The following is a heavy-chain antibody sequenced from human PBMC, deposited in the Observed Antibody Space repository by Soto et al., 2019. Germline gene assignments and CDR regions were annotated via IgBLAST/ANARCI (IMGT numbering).Heavy chain of an antibody. V-gene: IGHV4-30-2*01. CDR3: ARGPIGITGTRGWFDP. J-gene: IGHJ5*02. CDR1: GGSISSGGYS. CDR2: IYHSGST. Sequence: QLQLQESGSGLVKPSQTLSLTCAVSGGSISSGGYSWSWIRQPPGKGLEWIGYIYHSGSTYYNPSLKSRVTISVDRSKNQFSLKLSSVTAADTAVYYCARGPIGITGTRGWFDPWGQGTLVTVSS. D-gene: IGHD1-7*01.